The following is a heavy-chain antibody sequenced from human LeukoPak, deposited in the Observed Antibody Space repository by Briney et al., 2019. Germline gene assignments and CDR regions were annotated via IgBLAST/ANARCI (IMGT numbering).Heavy chain of an antibody. CDR1: GFPFDDYA. CDR2: ISWNSGSI. J-gene: IGHJ4*02. CDR3: AKGSGYDSSGYHDY. Sequence: GRSLRLSCAASGFPFDDYAMHWVRQAPGKGLEWVSGISWNSGSIGYADSVKGRFTISRDNAKNSLYLQMNSLRAEDTALYYCAKGSGYDSSGYHDYWGQGTLVTVSS. V-gene: IGHV3-9*01. D-gene: IGHD3-22*01.